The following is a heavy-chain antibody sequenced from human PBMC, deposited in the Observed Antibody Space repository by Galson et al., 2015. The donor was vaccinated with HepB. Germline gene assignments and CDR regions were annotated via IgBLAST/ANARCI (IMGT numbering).Heavy chain of an antibody. D-gene: IGHD3-16*01. Sequence: SVKVSCKASGYTFIHYGINWLRQAPGQGLEWMGWINTNNGNPTYAQGFTGRFVFSLDTSVSTAYLQINSLKAEDTAIYYCAKELRIDAFDTWGRGTMVTVSS. CDR2: INTNNGNP. CDR1: GYTFIHYG. CDR3: AKELRIDAFDT. V-gene: IGHV7-4-1*02. J-gene: IGHJ3*02.